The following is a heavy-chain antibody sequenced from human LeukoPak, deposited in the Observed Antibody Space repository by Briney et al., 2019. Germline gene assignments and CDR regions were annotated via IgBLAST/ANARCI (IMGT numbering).Heavy chain of an antibody. D-gene: IGHD3-10*01. V-gene: IGHV1-69*04. J-gene: IGHJ6*02. CDR1: GGTYSSYA. CDR3: AREVGNVLLWAYYGMDV. Sequence: SVKVSCKASGGTYSSYAISWVRQAPGQGLEWMGRIIPILGIANYAQKFQGRVTITADKSTSTAYMELSSLRSEDTAVYYCAREVGNVLLWAYYGMDVWGQGTTVTVS. CDR2: IIPILGIA.